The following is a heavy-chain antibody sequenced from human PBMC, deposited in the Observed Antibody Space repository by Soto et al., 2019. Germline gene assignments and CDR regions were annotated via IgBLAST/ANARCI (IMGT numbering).Heavy chain of an antibody. CDR1: GFTFSSYA. D-gene: IGHD6-19*01. V-gene: IGHV3-23*01. CDR2: ISGSGGST. J-gene: IGHJ1*01. Sequence: EVQLLESGGGLVQPGGSLRLSCAASGFTFSSYAMSWVRQAPGKGLEWVSAISGSGGSTYYADSVKGRFTISRDNSKNTLYLQMNSLRAEDTAVYYCAKTGENSSGWYIGYFQHWGQGTLVTVSS. CDR3: AKTGENSSGWYIGYFQH.